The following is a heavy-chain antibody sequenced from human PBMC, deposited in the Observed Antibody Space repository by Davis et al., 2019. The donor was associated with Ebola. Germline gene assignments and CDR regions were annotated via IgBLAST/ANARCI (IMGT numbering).Heavy chain of an antibody. D-gene: IGHD1-1*01. CDR1: GFTFNTIF. CDR2: LSERGYEL. CDR3: PTYVQRGPDD. Sequence: GESLKISCAASGFTFNTIFMSFYRQAPGKGLEWVSDLSERGYELRYADSVRDRFTISRDNSKNTVYLQMTSLRADDTAIYYCPTYVQRGPDDWGRGTFVTVSS. J-gene: IGHJ4*02. V-gene: IGHV3-23*01.